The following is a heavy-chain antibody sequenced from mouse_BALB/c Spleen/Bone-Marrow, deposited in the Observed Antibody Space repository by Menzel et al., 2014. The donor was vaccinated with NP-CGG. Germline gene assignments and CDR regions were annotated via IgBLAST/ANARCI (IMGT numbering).Heavy chain of an antibody. CDR2: IDPSDSET. D-gene: IGHD2-4*01. Sequence: VKLQESGAELVKPGAPVKLSCKASGYTFTSYWMNWVKQRPGRGLEWIGRIDPSDSETHYNQKFKDKATMTVDKSSSTAYMELARLTSEDSAIYYCARSGLRPAGYYFDYWGQGTTLTVSS. CDR3: ARSGLRPAGYYFDY. J-gene: IGHJ2*01. V-gene: IGHV1-69*02. CDR1: GYTFTSYW.